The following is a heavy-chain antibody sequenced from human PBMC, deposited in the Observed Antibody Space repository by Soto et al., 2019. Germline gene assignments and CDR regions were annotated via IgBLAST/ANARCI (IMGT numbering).Heavy chain of an antibody. CDR3: ARRSNSGWYFDY. Sequence: SETLSLTCTVSGGSISSSSYYWGWIRQPPGKGLEWIGIIYYSGSTYYNPSLKSRVTTSVDTSKNQFSMKLSSVTAADTALYYCARRSNSGWYFDYWGQGTLVTVSS. CDR1: GGSISSSSYY. D-gene: IGHD6-19*01. J-gene: IGHJ4*02. V-gene: IGHV4-39*01. CDR2: IYYSGST.